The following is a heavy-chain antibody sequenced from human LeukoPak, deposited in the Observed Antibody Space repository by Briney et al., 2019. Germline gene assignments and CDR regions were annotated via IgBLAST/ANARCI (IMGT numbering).Heavy chain of an antibody. CDR2: IYPDDSDT. CDR3: ALGAAVSTNWFDP. D-gene: IGHD2-15*01. Sequence: RGESLKISCKGYGYSFSSHWIGWVRQRPGKGLEWMGIIYPDDSDTRYCPSFQGQVIISADKSISTAYLQWSSLEASDTAMYYCALGAAVSTNWFDPWGQGTLVTVSS. J-gene: IGHJ5*02. CDR1: GYSFSSHW. V-gene: IGHV5-51*01.